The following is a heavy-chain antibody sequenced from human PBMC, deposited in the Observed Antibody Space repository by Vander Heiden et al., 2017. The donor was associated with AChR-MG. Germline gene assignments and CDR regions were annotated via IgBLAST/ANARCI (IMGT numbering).Heavy chain of an antibody. CDR3: ARGFGRPWYDSSGTHYYYVMDV. CDR2: IYYSGST. Sequence: QVQLQESGPGLVKPSETLSLTCTVSGGSISSYYWSWIRQPPGKGLEWIGYIYYSGSTNYNPSLKSRVTISVDTSKNQFSLKLNSVTAADTAVYYCARGFGRPWYDSSGTHYYYVMDVWGQGTTVTVSS. CDR1: GGSISSYY. V-gene: IGHV4-59*01. J-gene: IGHJ6*02. D-gene: IGHD3-22*01.